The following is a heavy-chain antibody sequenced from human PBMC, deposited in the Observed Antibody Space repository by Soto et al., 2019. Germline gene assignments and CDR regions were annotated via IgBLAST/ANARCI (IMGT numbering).Heavy chain of an antibody. J-gene: IGHJ4*01. CDR3: ARHSDSASLAY. V-gene: IGHV4-59*08. CDR1: GASISSDY. CDR2: IYYGGSI. Sequence: SETLSLTCTVSGASISSDYWSWVRQPPGKGLEWIGFIYYGGSINYNPSLESRAAISVDTSKNQFSLKLTSVTAADTAVYYCARHSDSASLAYWGHGTLVTVSS. D-gene: IGHD3-10*01.